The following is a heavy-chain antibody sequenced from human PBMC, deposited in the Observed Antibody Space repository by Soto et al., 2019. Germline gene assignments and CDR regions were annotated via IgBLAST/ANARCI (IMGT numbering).Heavy chain of an antibody. V-gene: IGHV1-18*01. CDR1: GYTFTRKS. CDR2: ISPYNYDT. D-gene: IGHD4-17*01. J-gene: IGHJ5*02. Sequence: QVPLVQSGAEVKKPGASVKVSCKASGYTFTRKSITWVRQAPGQGLEWMGWISPYNYDTNYSRKFQVRVTMTRDTSTRTAYIELRNLKSDDTAVYDCARDLTDYSIQSWGQGTLV. CDR3: ARDLTDYSIQS.